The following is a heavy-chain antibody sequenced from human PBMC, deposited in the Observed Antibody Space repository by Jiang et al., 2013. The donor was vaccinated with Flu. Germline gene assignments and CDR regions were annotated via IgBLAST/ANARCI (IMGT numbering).Heavy chain of an antibody. CDR1: GFTFSSYA. Sequence: GVVQPGRSLRLSCAASGFTFSSYAMHWVRQAPGKGLEWVAVISYDGSNKYYADSVKGRFTISRDNSKNTLYLQMNSLRAEDTAVYYCARDYGDPDWYFDLWGRGTLVTVSS. CDR3: ARDYGDPDWYFDL. V-gene: IGHV3-30-3*01. CDR2: ISYDGSNK. D-gene: IGHD4-17*01. J-gene: IGHJ2*01.